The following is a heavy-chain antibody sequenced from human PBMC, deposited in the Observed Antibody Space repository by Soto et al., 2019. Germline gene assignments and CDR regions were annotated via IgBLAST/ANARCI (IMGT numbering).Heavy chain of an antibody. V-gene: IGHV3-33*01. CDR1: GFTFSSYG. CDR2: IWYDGSNK. Sequence: PGGSLRLSCAASGFTFSSYGMHWVRQAPGKGLEWVAVIWYDGSNKYYADSVKGRFTISRDNSKNTLYLQMNSLRAEDTAVYYCARGVYDCISTSCWYYYYGMDVWGQGTTVTVSS. CDR3: ARGVYDCISTSCWYYYYGMDV. D-gene: IGHD2-2*01. J-gene: IGHJ6*02.